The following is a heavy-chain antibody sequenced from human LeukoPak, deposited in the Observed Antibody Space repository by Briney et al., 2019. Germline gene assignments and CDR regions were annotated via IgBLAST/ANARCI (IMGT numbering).Heavy chain of an antibody. V-gene: IGHV4-39*07. D-gene: IGHD3-10*01. CDR1: GGSISSSSYY. J-gene: IGHJ5*02. CDR3: ARSVGSGSYYWFDP. Sequence: KPSETLSLTCTVSGGSISSSSYYWGWIRQPPGKGLEWIRSIYYSGSTYYNPSLKSRVTISVDTSKNQFSLKLSSVTAADTAVYYCARSVGSGSYYWFDPWGQGTLVTVSS. CDR2: IYYSGST.